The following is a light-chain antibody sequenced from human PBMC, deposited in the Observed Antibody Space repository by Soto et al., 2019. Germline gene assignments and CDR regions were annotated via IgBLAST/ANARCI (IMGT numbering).Light chain of an antibody. Sequence: AIRMTQSPSSFSASTGDRVTITCRASQGISSYLAWYQQKPGKAPKLLIYAASTLQGGVPSRFSGSGSGTDFTLTISCLQSEDFATYYCQQYYRYPLTFGGGTKVDIK. J-gene: IGKJ4*01. CDR2: AAS. CDR1: QGISSY. CDR3: QQYYRYPLT. V-gene: IGKV1-8*01.